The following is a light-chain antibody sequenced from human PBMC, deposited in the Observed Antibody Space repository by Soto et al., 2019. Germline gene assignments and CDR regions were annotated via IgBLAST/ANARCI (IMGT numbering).Light chain of an antibody. V-gene: IGLV1-40*01. CDR3: QSYDSSLSGFYV. J-gene: IGLJ1*01. CDR2: GNS. Sequence: SVLPQPPSVSGAPGQRGTLSCPGSSSKIGAGYDVHWYQQLPGTAPKLLIYGNSNRPSGVPDRFSGSKSGTSASLAITGLQAEDEADYYCQSYDSSLSGFYVFGTGPKVTVL. CDR1: SSKIGAGYD.